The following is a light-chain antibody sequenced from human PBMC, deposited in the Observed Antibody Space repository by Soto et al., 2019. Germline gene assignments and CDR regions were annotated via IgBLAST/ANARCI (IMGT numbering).Light chain of an antibody. CDR2: DAS. V-gene: IGKV1-5*01. CDR1: QSISSW. Sequence: DIQATLSPAALSAYVRDRVGITFRASQSISSWLAWYQQKPGKAPKLLIYDASSLESGVPSRFSGSGSGTEFTLTISSLQPDDFATYYCQQYNSYWTFGQGTKVDI. J-gene: IGKJ1*01. CDR3: QQYNSYWT.